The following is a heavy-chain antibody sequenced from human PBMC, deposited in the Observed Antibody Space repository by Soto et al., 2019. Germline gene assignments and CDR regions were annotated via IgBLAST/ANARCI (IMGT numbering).Heavy chain of an antibody. CDR2: IWYDGSNK. D-gene: IGHD3-22*01. CDR3: ARGYYYDSSGSRPAFDI. CDR1: GFTFSSYG. V-gene: IGHV3-33*01. J-gene: IGHJ3*02. Sequence: QPGGSLRLSCAASGFTFSSYGMHWVRQAPGKGLEWVAVIWYDGSNKYYADSVKGRFTISRDNSKNTLYLQMNSLRAEDTAVYYCARGYYYDSSGSRPAFDIWGQGTMVTVSS.